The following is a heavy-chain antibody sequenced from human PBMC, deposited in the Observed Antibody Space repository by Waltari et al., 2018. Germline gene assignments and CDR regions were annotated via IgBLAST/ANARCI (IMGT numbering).Heavy chain of an antibody. Sequence: EVQLVESGGGLLQPGGSLRLSCAASGLTFNSHAMNWVRQAPGKGLEWVSYISSSSGAIYYADSVKGRFTISRDNAKNSLYLQMNSLRADDTAVYYCASDPSIGSNLYRYFDFWGQGTLVTVSS. D-gene: IGHD2-8*01. CDR2: ISSSSGAI. J-gene: IGHJ4*02. CDR1: GLTFNSHA. CDR3: ASDPSIGSNLYRYFDF. V-gene: IGHV3-48*01.